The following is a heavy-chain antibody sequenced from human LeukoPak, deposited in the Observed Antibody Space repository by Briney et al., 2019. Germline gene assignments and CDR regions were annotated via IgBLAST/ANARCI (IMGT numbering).Heavy chain of an antibody. V-gene: IGHV3-21*01. D-gene: IGHD4-17*01. CDR2: ISSSSTYI. J-gene: IGHJ3*02. CDR3: ARVRATVITHDAFDI. CDR1: GFTFSSYS. Sequence: RGSLRLSCAASGFTFSSYSMNWGRQAPGKGLEWVSSISSSSTYIYYADSMKGRFTISRDNAKNSLYLQMNSLRAEDTAVYYCARVRATVITHDAFDIWGQGTMVTVSS.